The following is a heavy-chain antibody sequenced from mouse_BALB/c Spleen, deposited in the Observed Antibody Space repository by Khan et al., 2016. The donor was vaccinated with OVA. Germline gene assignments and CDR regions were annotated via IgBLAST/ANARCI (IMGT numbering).Heavy chain of an antibody. Sequence: EVKLVESGGDLVKTGGSLKLSCAASGFTFSTYGMSWVRQTPDKRLEWVATISSGGHYTYYIDSVKGRFTISRDNAKNILCLQMTSLRSEDTAMYYCARLAYYYNSEGFAYWGQGTLVTVSA. CDR2: ISSGGHYT. V-gene: IGHV5-6*01. CDR3: ARLAYYYNSEGFAY. J-gene: IGHJ3*01. CDR1: GFTFSTYG. D-gene: IGHD1-1*02.